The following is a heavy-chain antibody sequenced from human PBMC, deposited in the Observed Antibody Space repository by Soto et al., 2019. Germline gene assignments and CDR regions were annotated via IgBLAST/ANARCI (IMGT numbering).Heavy chain of an antibody. CDR2: IYDSGSR. J-gene: IGHJ4*02. CDR1: GGSMSSFH. Sequence: SETLSLTCTVSGGSMSSFHWSWVRQPPGKGQEWIGYIYDSGSRNYNPSLKSRVTISLDTSKNQFSLRLSSVTAADTGVYYCARAGDIAARPDYWGQGMQVTVSS. D-gene: IGHD6-6*01. V-gene: IGHV4-59*01. CDR3: ARAGDIAARPDY.